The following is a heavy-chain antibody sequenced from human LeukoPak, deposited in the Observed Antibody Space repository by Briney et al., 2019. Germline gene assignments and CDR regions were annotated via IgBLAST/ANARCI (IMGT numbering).Heavy chain of an antibody. J-gene: IGHJ4*02. CDR2: ISAYNGNT. V-gene: IGHV1-18*01. CDR1: GYTFTSYG. D-gene: IGHD3-22*01. CDR3: ARDSHYYDSSGYYDQDY. Sequence: ASVKVSCKASGYTFTSYGISWVRQAPGQGLEWMGWISAYNGNTNYAQKLQGRVTMTIDTSTSTAYMELRSLRSDDTAVYYCARDSHYYDSSGYYDQDYWGQGTLVTVSS.